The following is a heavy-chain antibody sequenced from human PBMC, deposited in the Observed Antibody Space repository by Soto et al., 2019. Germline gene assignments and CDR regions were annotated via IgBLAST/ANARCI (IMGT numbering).Heavy chain of an antibody. CDR2: IKSKIDGGTT. Sequence: GWSLRLSCAASGFTFSNAWRNWVRQAPGKGLEWVGLIKSKIDGGTTDYAAPVKGRFTISRDDSKNTLYLQMNSLKTEDTAVYYCTTGALTDLFDISGQRTIVIVS. CDR3: TTGALTDLFDI. J-gene: IGHJ3*02. CDR1: GFTFSNAW. V-gene: IGHV3-15*07.